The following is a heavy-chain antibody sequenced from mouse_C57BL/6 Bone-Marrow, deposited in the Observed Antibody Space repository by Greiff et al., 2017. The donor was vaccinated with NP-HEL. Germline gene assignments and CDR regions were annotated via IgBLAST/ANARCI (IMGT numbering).Heavy chain of an antibody. D-gene: IGHD1-1*01. Sequence: EVKLQQSGAELVRPGASVKLSCTASGFNIKDDYMHWVKQRPEQGLEWIGWIDPENGDTEYASKFQGKATITADTPSNTAYLQLSSLTSEDTAVYYCTTSYYGSRGYWYFDVWGTGTTVTVSS. J-gene: IGHJ1*03. CDR2: IDPENGDT. CDR3: TTSYYGSRGYWYFDV. CDR1: GFNIKDDY. V-gene: IGHV14-4*01.